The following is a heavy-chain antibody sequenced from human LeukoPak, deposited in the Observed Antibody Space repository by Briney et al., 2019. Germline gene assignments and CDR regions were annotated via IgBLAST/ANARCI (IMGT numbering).Heavy chain of an antibody. J-gene: IGHJ4*02. V-gene: IGHV3-53*01. CDR3: ARRAGEYSHPYDY. D-gene: IGHD4-17*01. CDR2: IYSGGNT. CDR1: GFTVSSNS. Sequence: PGGSLRLSCTVSGFTVSSNSMSWVRQAPGKGLEWVSFIYSGGNTHYSDSVKRRFTISRDNSKNTLYLQMNSLRADDTAVYYCARRAGEYSHPYDYWGQGTLVTVSS.